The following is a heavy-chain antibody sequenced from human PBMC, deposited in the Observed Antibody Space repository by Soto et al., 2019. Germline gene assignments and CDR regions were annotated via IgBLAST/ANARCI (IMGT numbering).Heavy chain of an antibody. CDR3: ARDGGYSSDY. CDR1: GYTFVSYA. J-gene: IGHJ4*02. V-gene: IGHV1-3*01. CDR2: INAGNGNT. Sequence: ASVKVSCKTSGYTFVSYAMHWVRQAPGQRLEWMGWINAGNGNTKYSQKFQGRVTMTTDTSTSTAYMELRSLRSDDTAVYYCARDGGYSSDYWGQGTLVTVSS. D-gene: IGHD3-10*01.